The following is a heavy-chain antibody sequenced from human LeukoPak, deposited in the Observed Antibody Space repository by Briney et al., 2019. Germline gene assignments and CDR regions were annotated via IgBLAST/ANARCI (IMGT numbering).Heavy chain of an antibody. J-gene: IGHJ4*02. D-gene: IGHD5-24*01. Sequence: SETLSLTCAVYGGSFSGYYWSWIRQPPGKGLEWVGEINHSGSTNYNPSLKSRVTISVDTSKNQFSLKLSSVTAADTAAYYCARGRRDLDYWGQGTLVTVSS. CDR2: INHSGST. CDR1: GGSFSGYY. CDR3: ARGRRDLDY. V-gene: IGHV4-34*01.